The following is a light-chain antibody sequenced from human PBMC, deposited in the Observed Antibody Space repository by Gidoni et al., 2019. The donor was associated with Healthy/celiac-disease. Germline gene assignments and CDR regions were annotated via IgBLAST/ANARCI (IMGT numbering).Light chain of an antibody. CDR1: SSNIGSNY. Sequence: QSLLTQPTSASGTPGTRVTLSCSGSSSNIGSNYVYLYQQLPGTAPKLLIYSNNQRPSGVPDRFSGSTSVTSAPLAISGLRSEDEADYYCAAWDDSLSGRVFGGGTKLTVL. CDR3: AAWDDSLSGRV. V-gene: IGLV1-47*02. J-gene: IGLJ3*02. CDR2: SNN.